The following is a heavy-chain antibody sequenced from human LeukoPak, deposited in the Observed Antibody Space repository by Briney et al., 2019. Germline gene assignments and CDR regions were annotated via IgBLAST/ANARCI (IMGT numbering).Heavy chain of an antibody. CDR1: GFTFSRYS. CDR3: ARAYYDFWSGYYPDY. Sequence: GGSLRLSCAVSGFTFSRYSMNWVRQAPGKGLEWVSFISTSSSYIYYADSVKGRFTISRDNAKNSLYPQMNSLRAEDTAVYYCARAYYDFWSGYYPDYWGQGTLVTVSS. CDR2: ISTSSSYI. V-gene: IGHV3-21*01. J-gene: IGHJ4*02. D-gene: IGHD3-3*01.